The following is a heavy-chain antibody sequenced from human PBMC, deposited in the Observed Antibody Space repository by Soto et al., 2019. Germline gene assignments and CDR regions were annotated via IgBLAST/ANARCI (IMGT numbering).Heavy chain of an antibody. CDR3: ARQFAIVVSGTQVDYYAF. Sequence: PGESLKISCKGSGYSFSSYWIAWVRQMPGKGLEWMGIIYPGDSDTTYSPSFQGQVTISADKSISTAYLQWSSLKASDTAIYYCARQFAIVVSGTQVDYYAFWGQGSLVPVSA. CDR2: IYPGDSDT. V-gene: IGHV5-51*01. J-gene: IGHJ1*01. CDR1: GYSFSSYW. D-gene: IGHD3-22*01.